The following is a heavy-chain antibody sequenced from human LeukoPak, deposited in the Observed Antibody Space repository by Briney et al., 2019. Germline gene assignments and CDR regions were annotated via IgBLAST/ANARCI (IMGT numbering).Heavy chain of an antibody. CDR3: ARADLRAAATLEGY. V-gene: IGHV1-2*02. CDR1: GYTFTGYY. Sequence: GASVKVSCKASGYTFTGYYMHWVRQAPGQGLEWMGWINPNSGGTNYAQKFQGRVTMTRDTSISTAYMELSRLRSDDTAVYYCARADLRAAATLEGYWGQGTLVTVSS. CDR2: INPNSGGT. J-gene: IGHJ4*02. D-gene: IGHD6-13*01.